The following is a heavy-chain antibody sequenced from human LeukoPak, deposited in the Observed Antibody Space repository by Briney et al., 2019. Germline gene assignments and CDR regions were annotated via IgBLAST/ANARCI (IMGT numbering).Heavy chain of an antibody. D-gene: IGHD1-1*01. Sequence: GGFLRLSCAASGFTFRSYGMHWVRQAPGKGLEWVAVISYDGSNKYYADSVKGRFTISRDNSKNTLYLQMNSLIPEDTAVYYCARRGTLAPYYYFEDWGQGTLVTVSS. V-gene: IGHV3-30*03. CDR2: ISYDGSNK. J-gene: IGHJ4*02. CDR3: ARRGTLAPYYYFED. CDR1: GFTFRSYG.